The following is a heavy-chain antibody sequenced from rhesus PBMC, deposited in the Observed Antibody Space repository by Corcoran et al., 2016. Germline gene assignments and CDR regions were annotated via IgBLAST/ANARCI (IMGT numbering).Heavy chain of an antibody. J-gene: IGHJ4*01. Sequence: EVQLVESGGGLEQPGGSLRLACTGSGFTFSSYYIYWVRQAPGKGLVWFSTTNPDGDTTWYTDSVEGRFTVSKANAKNTLYLQMDSLRTEDTSVYYCVKDMKYWGQGVLVTVSS. V-gene: IGHV3-8*01. CDR3: VKDMKY. CDR1: GFTFSSYY. CDR2: TNPDGDTT.